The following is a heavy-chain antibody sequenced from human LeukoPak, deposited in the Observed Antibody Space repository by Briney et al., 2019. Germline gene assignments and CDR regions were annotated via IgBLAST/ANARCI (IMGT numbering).Heavy chain of an antibody. CDR2: ISGSGGST. CDR3: AKVRSATLDYFDY. CDR1: GFTFSSYA. V-gene: IGHV3-23*01. J-gene: IGHJ4*02. Sequence: PGGSLRLSCAASGFTFSSYAMSWVRQAPGKGLEWGSAISGSGGSTYYADSVKGRFTISRDNSKNTLYLQMNSLRAEDTAVYYCAKVRSATLDYFDYWGQGTLVTVSS. D-gene: IGHD5-24*01.